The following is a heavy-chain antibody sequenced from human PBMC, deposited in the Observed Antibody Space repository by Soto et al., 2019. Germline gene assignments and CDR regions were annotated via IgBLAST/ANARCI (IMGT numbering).Heavy chain of an antibody. V-gene: IGHV3-23*01. CDR2: ISGSGGNT. J-gene: IGHJ6*02. CDR1: GFTFNNYA. D-gene: IGHD3-3*01. CDR3: AKDVRALTIFGVVPRGDYYYGMDV. Sequence: GGSLRLSCAAPGFTFNNYAMNWVRQAPGKGLEWVSVISGSGGNTFYADSVKGRFTISRDNSKYTLYLQMNSLRAEDTAVYYCAKDVRALTIFGVVPRGDYYYGMDVWGQGTTVTVSS.